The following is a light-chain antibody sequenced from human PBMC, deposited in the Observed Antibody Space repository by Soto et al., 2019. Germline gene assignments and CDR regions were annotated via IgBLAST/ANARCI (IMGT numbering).Light chain of an antibody. V-gene: IGKV3D-15*01. J-gene: IGKJ5*01. CDR2: GAS. CDR3: QQYNNWPPIT. Sequence: EIVMTQSPATLSVPPGERATLSCRASQSVSSNLAWYQQKPGQAPRLLIYGASSRATGIPDRFSGGGSGTDYTLTISRLEPEDFAVYYCQQYNNWPPITFGQGTRLEIK. CDR1: QSVSSN.